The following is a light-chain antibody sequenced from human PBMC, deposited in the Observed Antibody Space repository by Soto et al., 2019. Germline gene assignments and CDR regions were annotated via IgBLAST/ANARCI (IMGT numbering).Light chain of an antibody. CDR2: DAS. CDR3: QQRYNWPPT. Sequence: EILFTQSPATLSLSPGERATLSCRASQYVSSFLAWYQQKAGQSPRILIYDASHRDTGIPARFSGSGSGTDFTLTINRLEPEDFSLYYCQQRYNWPPTFGQGTKVDIK. V-gene: IGKV3-11*01. CDR1: QYVSSF. J-gene: IGKJ1*01.